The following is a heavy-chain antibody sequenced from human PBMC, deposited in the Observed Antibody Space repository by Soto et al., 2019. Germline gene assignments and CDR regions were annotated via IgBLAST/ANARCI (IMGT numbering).Heavy chain of an antibody. CDR3: ARGAYSSSWGDYYYMDV. V-gene: IGHV3-64*04. D-gene: IGHD6-13*01. CDR2: ITGNGGKT. J-gene: IGHJ6*03. Sequence: RGSLRLSCSASGFTFNTYAMHWFFQAPGKGLEYVSGITGNGGKTSYADSVKGRFTISRDNAKNTLYLQMNSLRAEDTAVYYCARGAYSSSWGDYYYMDVWGKGTTVTVS. CDR1: GFTFNTYA.